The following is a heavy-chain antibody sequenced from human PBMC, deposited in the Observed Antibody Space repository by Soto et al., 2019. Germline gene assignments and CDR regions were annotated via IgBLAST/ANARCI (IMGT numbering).Heavy chain of an antibody. CDR1: GFTFSSYA. D-gene: IGHD3-9*01. J-gene: IGHJ3*02. CDR3: AKDFYSDIMTGYRKRVAFDI. V-gene: IGHV3-23*01. Sequence: EVQLLESGGGLVQPGGALRLSCAASGFTFSSYAMNWVRQAPGKGLEWVSAISGSGGSTYYADSVKGRFTISRDNSKNTLYLQMNSLRAEDTALYYCAKDFYSDIMTGYRKRVAFDIWGQGRMVTVSS. CDR2: ISGSGGST.